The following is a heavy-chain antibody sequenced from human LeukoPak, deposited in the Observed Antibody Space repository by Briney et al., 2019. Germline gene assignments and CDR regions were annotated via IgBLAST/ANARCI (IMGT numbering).Heavy chain of an antibody. D-gene: IGHD5-12*01. J-gene: IGHJ1*01. CDR1: GYTLTELS. V-gene: IGHV1-24*01. CDR2: FDPEDGET. Sequence: GASVKVSCKVSGYTLTELSMHWVRQAPGKGLEWMGGFDPEDGETIYAQKFQGRVTMTEDTSTDTAYMELSSLRSEDTAVYYCATDLAWSRYFQHWGQGTLVTVSS. CDR3: ATDLAWSRYFQH.